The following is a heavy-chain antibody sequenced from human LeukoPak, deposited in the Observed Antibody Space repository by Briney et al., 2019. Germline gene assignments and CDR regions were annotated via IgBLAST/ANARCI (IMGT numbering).Heavy chain of an antibody. CDR1: GDSISSSTYY. CDR2: IYYSGST. V-gene: IGHV4-39*07. D-gene: IGHD3-3*01. CDR3: ARSSYYDFWSGYLPRNYYYYMDV. Sequence: SETLSLTCTVSGDSISSSTYYWGWIRQPPGKGLEWIGNIYYSGSTNYNPSLKSRVTISVDKSKNQFSLKLSSVTAADTAVYYCARSSYYDFWSGYLPRNYYYYMDVWGKGTTVTVSS. J-gene: IGHJ6*03.